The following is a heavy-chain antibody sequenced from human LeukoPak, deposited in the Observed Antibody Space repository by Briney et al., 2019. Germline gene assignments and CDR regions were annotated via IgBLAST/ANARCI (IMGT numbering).Heavy chain of an antibody. CDR2: ISYDGSNK. D-gene: IGHD6-13*01. V-gene: IGHV3-30*03. CDR1: GFTFSSYG. Sequence: GGSLRLSCAASGFTFSSYGMHWVRQAPGKGLEWVAVISYDGSNKYYADSVKGRFTISRDNSKNTLYLQMNSLRAEDTAVYYCAREVRSSLYYYYYGMDVWGQGTTVTVSS. J-gene: IGHJ6*02. CDR3: AREVRSSLYYYYYGMDV.